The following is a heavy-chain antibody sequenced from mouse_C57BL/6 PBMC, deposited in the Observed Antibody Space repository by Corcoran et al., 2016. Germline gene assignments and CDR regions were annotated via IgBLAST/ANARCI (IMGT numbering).Heavy chain of an antibody. V-gene: IGHV9-3*01. CDR1: GYTFTTYG. D-gene: IGHD1-1*01. J-gene: IGHJ2*01. Sequence: QIQLVQSGPELKKPGETVKISCKASGYTFTTYGMSWVKQAPGKGLKWMGWINTYSGVPTYADDFKGRFAFSLETSASTAYLQINNLKNEDTATYFCARMDYLREGNYFDYWGQGTTLTVSS. CDR2: INTYSGVP. CDR3: ARMDYLREGNYFDY.